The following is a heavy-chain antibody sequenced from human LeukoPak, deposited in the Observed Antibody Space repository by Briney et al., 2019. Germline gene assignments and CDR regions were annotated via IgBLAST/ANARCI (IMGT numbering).Heavy chain of an antibody. V-gene: IGHV3-30*02. CDR2: IRFDGGNK. D-gene: IGHD3-9*01. CDR1: GFSFSSYG. J-gene: IGHJ4*02. Sequence: PGGSLRLSCAASGFSFSSYGMHWVRQAPGKGLEWVAFIRFDGGNKYYADSVKGRFTISRDNSKNTLYLQMNSQRAEDTAVNYCAKDHYYDILTGSSYYFDYWGQGTLVTVSS. CDR3: AKDHYYDILTGSSYYFDY.